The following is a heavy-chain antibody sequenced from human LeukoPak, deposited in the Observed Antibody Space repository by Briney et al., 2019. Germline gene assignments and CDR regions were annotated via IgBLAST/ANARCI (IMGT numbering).Heavy chain of an antibody. CDR3: ARDGDSSGFFDY. CDR2: IYSGGTT. J-gene: IGHJ4*02. CDR1: GFTVSSNY. Sequence: GGSLRLSCAASGFTVSSNYMSWVRQAPGKGLEWVSVIYSGGTTYYADSVKDRFTISRDNSKNTLYLQMNSLRAEDTAVYYCARDGDSSGFFDYWGQGTLVTVSS. V-gene: IGHV3-66*01. D-gene: IGHD6-19*01.